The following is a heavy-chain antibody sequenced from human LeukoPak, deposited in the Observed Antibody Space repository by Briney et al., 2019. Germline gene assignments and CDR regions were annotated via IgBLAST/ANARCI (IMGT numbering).Heavy chain of an antibody. V-gene: IGHV3-23*01. CDR2: ISGSGDNT. J-gene: IGHJ4*02. CDR3: AKGSYYDSSGSFYFDD. D-gene: IGHD3-22*01. CDR1: GFTFSSYA. Sequence: GGSLRLSCAASGFTFSSYAMSWVRQAPGKGLEWVSGISGSGDNTYYADSVKGRFTISRDNSKNTLYVQVNSLGTEDTAAYYCAKGSYYDSSGSFYFDDRGQGTLVTVSS.